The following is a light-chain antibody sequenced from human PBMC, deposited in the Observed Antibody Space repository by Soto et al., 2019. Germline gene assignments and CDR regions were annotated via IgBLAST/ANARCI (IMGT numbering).Light chain of an antibody. CDR1: QSVNSNY. Sequence: EIVLTQSPGTLSLSPGERATLSCRASQSVNSNYLAWYQQKPGQGPRLLIYGASSRATGIPDRFSGSGSGTAFTITVSRLEADDFAVYYCQQYYSSPRTFGQGTKVEIK. J-gene: IGKJ1*01. V-gene: IGKV3-20*01. CDR2: GAS. CDR3: QQYYSSPRT.